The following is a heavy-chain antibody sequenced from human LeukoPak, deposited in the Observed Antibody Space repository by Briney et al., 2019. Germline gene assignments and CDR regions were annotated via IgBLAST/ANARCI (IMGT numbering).Heavy chain of an antibody. CDR3: ARPYYYDSRIDP. CDR2: MYYSGST. CDR1: GGSISSGDYC. Sequence: SSETLSLTCTVPGGSISSGDYCWSGIRQPPGKGLEWIGYMYYSGSTYYNPSLKSRVTISLDTSKNQFSLKLNSVTAADTAVYYCARPYYYDSRIDPWGQGTLVTVSS. J-gene: IGHJ5*02. D-gene: IGHD3-22*01. V-gene: IGHV4-30-4*01.